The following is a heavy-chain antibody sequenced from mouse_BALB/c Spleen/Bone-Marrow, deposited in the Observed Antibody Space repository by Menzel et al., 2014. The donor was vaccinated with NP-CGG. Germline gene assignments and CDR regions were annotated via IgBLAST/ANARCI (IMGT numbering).Heavy chain of an antibody. CDR3: AGITTALAY. J-gene: IGHJ3*01. CDR1: GFSLTSYG. V-gene: IGHV2-2*02. CDR2: IWSGGST. D-gene: IGHD1-2*01. Sequence: VQLQQSGPGLVQPSQSLSITCTVSGFSLTSYGVHWVRQSPGKGLEWLGVIWSGGSTDYNAAFISRLSISKDNSKSQVFFKMNSLQANDTAIYYCAGITTALAYWGQGTLVTVSA.